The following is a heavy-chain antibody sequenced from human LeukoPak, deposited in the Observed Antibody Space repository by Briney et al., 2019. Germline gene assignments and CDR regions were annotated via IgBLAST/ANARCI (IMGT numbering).Heavy chain of an antibody. J-gene: IGHJ6*02. V-gene: IGHV6-1*01. CDR3: ASSYYYYYGMDV. Sequence: SQTFSLTCAISGYSVSSDSAAWNWIRQSPSRGLEWLGRTYYRSKWYNDYAVSVKSRITINPDTSKNQFSLQLNSVTPEDTAVYYCASSYYYYYGMDVWGQGTTVTVSS. CDR1: GYSVSSDSAA. CDR2: TYYRSKWYN.